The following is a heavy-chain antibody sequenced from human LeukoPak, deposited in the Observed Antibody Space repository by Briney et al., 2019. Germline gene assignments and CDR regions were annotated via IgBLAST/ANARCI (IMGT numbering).Heavy chain of an antibody. D-gene: IGHD3-10*01. CDR3: ARVLLWFGESWGWFEP. CDR1: GGSFSGYY. Sequence: SETLSLTCAVYGGSFSGYYWSWIRQPPGKGLEWIGEINHSGSTNYNPSLKSRVTISVDTSKNQFSLKLSSVTAADTAVYYCARVLLWFGESWGWFEPWGQGTLVTVSS. J-gene: IGHJ5*02. CDR2: INHSGST. V-gene: IGHV4-34*01.